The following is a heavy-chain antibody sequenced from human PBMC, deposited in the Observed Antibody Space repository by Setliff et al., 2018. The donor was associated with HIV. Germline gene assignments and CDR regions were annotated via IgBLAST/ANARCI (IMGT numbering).Heavy chain of an antibody. J-gene: IGHJ4*02. V-gene: IGHV4-39*07. CDR2: IYYSGST. Sequence: PSETLSLTCTVSGGSISSSSYYWGWIRQPPGKGLEWIGTIYYSGSTYYNPSLKSRVTMSVDTSKNQFSLKLRSVTAADTAVYYCARVIYSYYDSTGYSCYFDYWGQGTLVTVS. D-gene: IGHD3-22*01. CDR1: GGSISSSSYY. CDR3: ARVIYSYYDSTGYSCYFDY.